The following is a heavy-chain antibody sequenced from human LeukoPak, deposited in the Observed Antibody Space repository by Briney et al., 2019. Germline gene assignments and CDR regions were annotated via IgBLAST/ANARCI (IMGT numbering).Heavy chain of an antibody. D-gene: IGHD5-12*01. Sequence: VASVKVSCKASGYTFTSYGISWVRQAPGQGLEWMGGIIPIFGTANYAQKFQGRVTITADESTSTAYMELSSLRSEDTAVYYCARVEMATIGGIDYWGQGTLVTVSS. V-gene: IGHV1-69*13. CDR1: GYTFTSYG. CDR3: ARVEMATIGGIDY. CDR2: IIPIFGTA. J-gene: IGHJ4*02.